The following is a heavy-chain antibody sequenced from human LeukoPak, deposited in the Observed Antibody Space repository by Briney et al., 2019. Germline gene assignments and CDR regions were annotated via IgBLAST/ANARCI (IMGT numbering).Heavy chain of an antibody. CDR2: INWNGGST. CDR1: GFTFDDYG. CDR3: ARDPQWLDPFDY. V-gene: IGHV3-20*04. D-gene: IGHD6-19*01. J-gene: IGHJ4*02. Sequence: GGSLRLSCAASGFTFDDYGMSWVRQAPGKGLEWVSGINWNGGSTGYADSVKGRFAISRDNAKNSLYLQMNSLRAEDTALYYCARDPQWLDPFDYWGQGTLVTVSS.